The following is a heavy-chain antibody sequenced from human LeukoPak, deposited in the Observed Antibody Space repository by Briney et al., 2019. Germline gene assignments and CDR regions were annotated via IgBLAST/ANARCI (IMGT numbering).Heavy chain of an antibody. CDR3: AELGITMIGGV. CDR1: GLSFRTYW. D-gene: IGHD3-10*02. J-gene: IGHJ6*04. CDR2: IRQEGGEQ. V-gene: IGHV3-7*01. Sequence: PGGSLSLSCETSGLSFRTYWMSWVRQAPGKGVGGVSEIRQEGGEQYHVDSVKGRRPITRDNAKQPLLVQMNCLRAEDTAVYYCAELGITMIGGVWGKGNTVTTSS.